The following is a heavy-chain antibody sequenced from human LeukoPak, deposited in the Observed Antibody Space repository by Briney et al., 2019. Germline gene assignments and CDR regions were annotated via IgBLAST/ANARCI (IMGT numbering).Heavy chain of an antibody. V-gene: IGHV3-53*01. Sequence: PGGSLRLSCAVSGLTVSNKYMSWVRQAPGKGLEWVSVVYGGGSTNYADSVKGRFTISRDKSKNTLYLQMKSLRAEDTAVYYRASGESDWEMEFDYWGQGTLVTVSS. CDR3: ASGESDWEMEFDY. CDR1: GLTVSNKY. CDR2: VYGGGST. D-gene: IGHD2-21*02. J-gene: IGHJ4*02.